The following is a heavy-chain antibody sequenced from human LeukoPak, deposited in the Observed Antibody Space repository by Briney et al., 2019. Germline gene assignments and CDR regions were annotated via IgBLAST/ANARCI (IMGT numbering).Heavy chain of an antibody. CDR3: ARSATVVTPNPYYYYCGMDV. CDR2: INPNSGGT. V-gene: IGHV1-2*02. J-gene: IGHJ6*02. CDR1: GYTFTGYY. Sequence: GASVKVSCKASGYTFTGYYMHWVRQAPGQGLEWMGWINPNSGGTNYAQKFQGRVTMTRDTSISTAYMELSRLRSDDTAVYYCARSATVVTPNPYYYYCGMDVWGQGTTVTVSS. D-gene: IGHD4-23*01.